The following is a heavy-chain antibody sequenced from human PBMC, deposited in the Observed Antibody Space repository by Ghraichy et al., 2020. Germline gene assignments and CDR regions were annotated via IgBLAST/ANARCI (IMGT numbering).Heavy chain of an antibody. V-gene: IGHV3-23*01. Sequence: GGSLRLSCTASGYGFSNDALSWLRQPPGKGLEWVSTISAGGTTTYYTDSVKSRFTISRDNSQHTLYLQMNSLRVEDTAVYYCAKAWGNCSGGSCPSYNWLGPRCQG. J-gene: IGHJ5*02. D-gene: IGHD2-15*01. CDR1: GYGFSNDA. CDR2: ISAGGTTT. CDR3: AKAWGNCSGGSCPSYNWLGP.